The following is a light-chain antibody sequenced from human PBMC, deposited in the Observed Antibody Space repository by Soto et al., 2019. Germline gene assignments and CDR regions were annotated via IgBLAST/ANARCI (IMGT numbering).Light chain of an antibody. CDR1: QSVSSN. CDR3: QQYNNWPGT. J-gene: IGKJ3*01. CDR2: GAS. V-gene: IGKV3-15*01. Sequence: EIVMTQSPATLSVSPGERATLSCRASQSVSSNLAWYQQKPGQAPRLLIYGASTRATGIPARFSGSGSGTDFTLTISSLQSEDFAVYYCQQYNNWPGTFGAGTKVDIK.